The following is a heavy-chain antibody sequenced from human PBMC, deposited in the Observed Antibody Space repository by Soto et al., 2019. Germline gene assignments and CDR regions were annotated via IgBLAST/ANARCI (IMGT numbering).Heavy chain of an antibody. V-gene: IGHV4-4*02. Sequence: PSETLSLTCAVSGGSISSSNWLRWVRQPPSKGLEWIGESYHIGSTNYNPSLKSRVTISVDKSKNQFSLKLSSVTAADTDVYYCASSPGSSVGSYYYYYGMDVWGQGTTVTFSS. J-gene: IGHJ6*02. D-gene: IGHD3-10*01. CDR3: ASSPGSSVGSYYYYYGMDV. CDR1: GGSISSSNW. CDR2: SYHIGST.